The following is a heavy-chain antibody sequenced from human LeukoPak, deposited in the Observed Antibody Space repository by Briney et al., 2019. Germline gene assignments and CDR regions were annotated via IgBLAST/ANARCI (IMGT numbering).Heavy chain of an antibody. CDR3: ARGRRRAFLSTAYYFDY. V-gene: IGHV4-34*01. CDR2: INHSGST. Sequence: SETLSLTCAVYGGSFSGYYWSWIRQPPGKGLEWIGEINHSGSTNYNPSLKSRVTISVDTSKNQFSLKLSSVTAADTAVYYCARGRRRAFLSTAYYFDYWGQGTLVTVSS. D-gene: IGHD2/OR15-2a*01. J-gene: IGHJ4*02. CDR1: GGSFSGYY.